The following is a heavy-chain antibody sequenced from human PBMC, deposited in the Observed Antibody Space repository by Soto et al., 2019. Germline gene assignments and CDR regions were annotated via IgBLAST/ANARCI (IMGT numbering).Heavy chain of an antibody. CDR3: ATPPEALDTAMLKGLAH. D-gene: IGHD5-18*01. Sequence: SVKVSCKASGGTFSNSAIIWVRQAPGQGLEWMGGILPIFGTPNYAQKFQGRLTISADEFSSTAYMELNILRSEDTAVYYCATPPEALDTAMLKGLAHWGQGSLVTV. J-gene: IGHJ4*02. CDR2: ILPIFGTP. V-gene: IGHV1-69*13. CDR1: GGTFSNSA.